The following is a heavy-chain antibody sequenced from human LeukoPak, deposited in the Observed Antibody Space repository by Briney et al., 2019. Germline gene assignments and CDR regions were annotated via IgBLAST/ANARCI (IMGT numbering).Heavy chain of an antibody. CDR2: INPNDGDT. V-gene: IGHV1-2*02. CDR1: GYTFTDYY. J-gene: IGHJ5*02. D-gene: IGHD3-9*01. Sequence: GASVKVSCKASGYTFTDYYMHWVRQAPGQGFEWMGWINPNDGDTNYAQKFQGRVTMTRDTSISTAYMELSRLRSDDTAVYYCARGRITISTRPNWFDPWGQGTLVTVSS. CDR3: ARGRITISTRPNWFDP.